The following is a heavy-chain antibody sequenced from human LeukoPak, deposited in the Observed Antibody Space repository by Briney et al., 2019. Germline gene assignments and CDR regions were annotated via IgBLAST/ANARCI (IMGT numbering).Heavy chain of an antibody. CDR2: IIPIFGIA. CDR3: ARLSQSGNWNYYGMDV. Sequence: SVKVSCKASGGTFSSYAISWVRQAPGQGLEWMGRIIPIFGIANYAQKFQGRVAITADKSTSTAYMELSSLRSEDTAVYYCARLSQSGNWNYYGMDVWGQGTTVTVSS. J-gene: IGHJ6*02. D-gene: IGHD1-1*01. CDR1: GGTFSSYA. V-gene: IGHV1-69*04.